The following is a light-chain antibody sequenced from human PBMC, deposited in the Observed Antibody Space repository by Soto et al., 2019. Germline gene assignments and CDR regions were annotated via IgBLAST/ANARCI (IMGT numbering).Light chain of an antibody. CDR2: EVS. CDR1: SSDVGSYHL. CDR3: CSYAGSTTHVV. Sequence: QSALTQPASVSGSPGQSITISCTGTSSDVGSYHLVSWYQQYPGKAPKFIIYEVSKRLSGVSNRFSGSKSGNTASLTISGLQAEDEADYYCCSYAGSTTHVVFGGGTKVTVL. V-gene: IGLV2-23*02. J-gene: IGLJ2*01.